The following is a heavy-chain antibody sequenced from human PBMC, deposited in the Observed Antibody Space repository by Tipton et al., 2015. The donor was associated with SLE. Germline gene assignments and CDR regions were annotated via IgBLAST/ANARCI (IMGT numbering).Heavy chain of an antibody. CDR3: ARGIGLSHGDYEFSF. J-gene: IGHJ4*02. CDR2: IWYDGSNK. V-gene: IGHV3-33*08. CDR1: GFTFSSYG. D-gene: IGHD4-17*01. Sequence: QVQLVQSGGGVVQPGRSLRLSCVASGFTFSSYGMHWVRQAPGKGLEWVAVIWYDGSNKYYADSVKGRFTISRDNAKNSLFLQMNGLRGEDTAVYYCARGIGLSHGDYEFSFWGQGTLVTVSS.